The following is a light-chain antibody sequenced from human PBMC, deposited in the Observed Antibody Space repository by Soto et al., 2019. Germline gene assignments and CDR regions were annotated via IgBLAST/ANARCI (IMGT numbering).Light chain of an antibody. Sequence: EIVLTQSPGALSLSPGERGTLSCRASQSVSSNYLAWYQQKPGQAPRLLIYGVHSRATGIPDRFSGSGSGTDFTLTISRLDPEDSAVYYCQQYGSSAWTFGQGTKVDIK. CDR1: QSVSSNY. CDR2: GVH. V-gene: IGKV3-20*01. J-gene: IGKJ1*01. CDR3: QQYGSSAWT.